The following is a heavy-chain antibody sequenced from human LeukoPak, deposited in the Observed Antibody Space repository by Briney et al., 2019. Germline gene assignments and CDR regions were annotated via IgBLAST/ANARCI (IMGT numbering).Heavy chain of an antibody. CDR3: AKVGATAGNNY. J-gene: IGHJ4*02. CDR2: ISGSGDSP. V-gene: IGHV3-23*01. CDR1: GFTFSSYA. Sequence: GGSLKLSCAASGFTFSSYAMSWVRQAPGKELEWVSIISGSGDSPYYADSVKGRFTISRDNSKNTLYLQMNSLRAEDTAVYYCAKVGATAGNNYGGQGPLVTVPS. D-gene: IGHD1-26*01.